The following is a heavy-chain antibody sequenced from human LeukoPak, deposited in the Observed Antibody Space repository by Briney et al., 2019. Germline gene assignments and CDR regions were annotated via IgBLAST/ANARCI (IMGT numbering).Heavy chain of an antibody. CDR2: ISGEGGYT. V-gene: IGHV3-43*02. J-gene: IGHJ4*02. CDR3: AKTRGWLIDY. D-gene: IGHD6-19*01. CDR1: GFTFDDYV. Sequence: PGGSLRLSCAASGFTFDDYVMHWVRQAPGKGLEWVSLISGEGGYTYYADSVKGRFTISRDNSKNSLYLQMNSLRTEDTALYYCAKTRGWLIDYWGQGTLVTVSS.